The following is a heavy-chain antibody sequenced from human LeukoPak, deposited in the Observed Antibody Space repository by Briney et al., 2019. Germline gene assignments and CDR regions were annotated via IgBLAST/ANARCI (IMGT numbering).Heavy chain of an antibody. Sequence: PVGSLRLSCAAAGFTLSMYSMNWVRPAPGEGREWVSYISSSISTIYYADSVKGRFTISRDNAKNSLYLQMNSLSAKDTAVYYCAREHCSSTSCPKLNWFDPWGQGTLVTVSS. CDR3: AREHCSSTSCPKLNWFDP. V-gene: IGHV3-48*01. D-gene: IGHD2-2*01. CDR1: GFTLSMYS. J-gene: IGHJ5*02. CDR2: ISSSISTI.